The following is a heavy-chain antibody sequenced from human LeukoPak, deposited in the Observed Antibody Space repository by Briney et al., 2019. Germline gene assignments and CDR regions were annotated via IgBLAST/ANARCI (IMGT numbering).Heavy chain of an antibody. D-gene: IGHD6-13*01. Sequence: GRSLRLSCEASGFKFSSYGMHWVRQAPGEGLEWVAVLSADGSHKQFADAVKDRFAISRDNSKETLYLQMNGLRSEDTAIYYCAKGGVSDRGSWYGDYFDYWGQGTLVTVSS. CDR2: LSADGSHK. J-gene: IGHJ4*02. CDR1: GFKFSSYG. CDR3: AKGGVSDRGSWYGDYFDY. V-gene: IGHV3-30*18.